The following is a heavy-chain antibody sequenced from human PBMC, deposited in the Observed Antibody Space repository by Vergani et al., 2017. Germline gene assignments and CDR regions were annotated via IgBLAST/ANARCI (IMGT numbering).Heavy chain of an antibody. J-gene: IGHJ4*02. V-gene: IGHV4-38-2*02. CDR1: GVSITRGNY. Sequence: QVQLQESGPGLLKTSETLSLICNVSGVSITRGNYWGWVRQSPGTGLEWIASVFHLGTVYYNPSLRSRVRISIDAYNVLSLRLQSVTAADTAVYYCVRRNNVVRETDYFDYWGQGILVTVSS. CDR3: VRRNNVVRETDYFDY. CDR2: VFHLGTV. D-gene: IGHD3-10*01.